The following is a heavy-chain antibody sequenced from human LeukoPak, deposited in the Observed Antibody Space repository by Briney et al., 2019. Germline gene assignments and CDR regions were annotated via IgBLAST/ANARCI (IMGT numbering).Heavy chain of an antibody. J-gene: IGHJ5*02. Sequence: SETLSLTCAVSGYSISSGYQWAWIRQSPGQGLEWIGSIFHSGSSHYNPSLKSRVTISVETSNNQFSLKMYSVPAADTAVYYCARDPRWLTPDCTSTSCYENYFDPWGQGTLVTVSS. CDR3: ARDPRWLTPDCTSTSCYENYFDP. CDR1: GYSISSGYQ. CDR2: IFHSGSS. D-gene: IGHD2-2*01. V-gene: IGHV4-38-2*02.